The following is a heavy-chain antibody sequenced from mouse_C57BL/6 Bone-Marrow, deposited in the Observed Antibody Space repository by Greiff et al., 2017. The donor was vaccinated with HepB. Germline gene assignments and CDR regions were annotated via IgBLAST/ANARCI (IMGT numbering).Heavy chain of an antibody. D-gene: IGHD1-1*01. CDR1: GYTFTDYE. V-gene: IGHV1-15*01. Sequence: QVQLQQSGAELVRPGASVTLSCKASGYTFTDYEMHWVKQTPVHGLEWIGAIDPETGGTASNQKFKGKAILTADKSSSTAYMELRSLTSEDSAVYYCTRSTTVVARDWFAYWGQGTLVTVSA. CDR2: IDPETGGT. CDR3: TRSTTVVARDWFAY. J-gene: IGHJ3*01.